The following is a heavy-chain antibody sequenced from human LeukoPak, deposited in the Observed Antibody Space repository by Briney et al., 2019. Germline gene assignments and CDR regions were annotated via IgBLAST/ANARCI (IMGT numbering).Heavy chain of an antibody. J-gene: IGHJ4*02. D-gene: IGHD3-10*01. CDR3: ARGLVLTYYYFES. Sequence: GGSLRLSCAASGFTVSSNYMTWVRQAPGKGLEWVSVILGGGGTYYADSVKGRFTISRDNSKNTLYLQVNSLRAEDTAVYYCARGLVLTYYYFESWGQGTLVTVSS. CDR2: ILGGGGT. V-gene: IGHV3-66*01. CDR1: GFTVSSNY.